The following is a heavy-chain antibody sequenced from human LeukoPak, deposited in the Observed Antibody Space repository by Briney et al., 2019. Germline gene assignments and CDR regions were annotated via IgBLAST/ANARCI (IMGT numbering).Heavy chain of an antibody. Sequence: SVKVSCKASGGTFSSYAISWVRQAPGQGLEWMGRIIPIFGTANYAQKFQGRVSITTDESTSTAYMELSSLRSEDTAVYYCARDSEGLFDPWGQGTLVTVSS. CDR3: ARDSEGLFDP. CDR2: IIPIFGTA. CDR1: GGTFSSYA. J-gene: IGHJ5*02. V-gene: IGHV1-69*05.